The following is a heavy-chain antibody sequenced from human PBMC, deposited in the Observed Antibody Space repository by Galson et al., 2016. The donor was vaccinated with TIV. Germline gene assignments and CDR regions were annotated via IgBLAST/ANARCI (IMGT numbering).Heavy chain of an antibody. CDR1: GFSFSRHW. J-gene: IGHJ6*02. CDR3: TRDEPSYNYVLDV. D-gene: IGHD1-14*01. CDR2: ISSDGSST. V-gene: IGHV3-74*01. Sequence: SLRLSCAATGFSFSRHWMHWVRQAPGKGLEYVSTISSDGSSTLYADSVKGRFTISRDNAKNTLYLQMSSLRAEDTALYYCTRDEPSYNYVLDVWGQGTTVTVSS.